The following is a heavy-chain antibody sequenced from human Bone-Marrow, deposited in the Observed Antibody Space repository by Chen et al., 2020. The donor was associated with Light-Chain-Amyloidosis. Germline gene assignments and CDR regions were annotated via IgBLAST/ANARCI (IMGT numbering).Heavy chain of an antibody. J-gene: IGHJ4*02. V-gene: IGHV3-73*02. Sequence: EVQVVESGGGLVQPGGSLKLACVGSGVTLSDAAMHWIRQTSGKGLEWLGHIRNKDKNYGTGYAASLGGRLTLSRDDSQNTAFLQLNSLTTEDTAVYYCVRHIEGFRPYWGQGTQVTVPP. CDR1: GVTLSDAA. CDR3: VRHIEGFRPY. CDR2: IRNKDKNYGT. D-gene: IGHD2-15*01.